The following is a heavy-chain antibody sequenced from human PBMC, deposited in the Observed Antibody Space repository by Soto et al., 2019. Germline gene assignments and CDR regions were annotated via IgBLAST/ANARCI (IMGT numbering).Heavy chain of an antibody. CDR2: ISDYNGNT. Sequence: ASVKVSCKASVYTFTRYGISWVRQAPGQGLEGMGWISDYNGNTNNAQKLQGRVTMTTDTSTSTDYMELRSLRSDDTAVYYCARGPDFWSSYTPLYYSYGMDVWGQGTMVTVSS. CDR3: ARGPDFWSSYTPLYYSYGMDV. J-gene: IGHJ6*02. CDR1: VYTFTRYG. V-gene: IGHV1-18*01. D-gene: IGHD3-3*01.